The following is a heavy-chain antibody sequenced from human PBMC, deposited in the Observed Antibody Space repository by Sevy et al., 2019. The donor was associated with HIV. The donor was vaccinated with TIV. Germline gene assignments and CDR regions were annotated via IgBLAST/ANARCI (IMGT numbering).Heavy chain of an antibody. CDR1: GFTFSSYA. D-gene: IGHD1-26*01. Sequence: GGSLRISCAASGFTFSSYAMHWVRQAPGKGLEWVAVISYDGSNKYYADSVKGRFTISRDNSKNTLYLQMNSLRAEDTAVYYCAREGVGATTDAFDIWGQGTMVTVSS. CDR2: ISYDGSNK. J-gene: IGHJ3*02. V-gene: IGHV3-30-3*01. CDR3: AREGVGATTDAFDI.